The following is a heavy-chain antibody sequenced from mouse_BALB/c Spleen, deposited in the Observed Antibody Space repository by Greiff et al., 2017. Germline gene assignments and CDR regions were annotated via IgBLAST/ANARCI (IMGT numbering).Heavy chain of an antibody. J-gene: IGHJ2*01. CDR1: GFAFSSYD. D-gene: IGHD2-2*01. CDR3: ARHGVGYYVDY. V-gene: IGHV5-12-1*01. CDR2: ISSGGGST. Sequence: EVKLVESGGGLVKPGGSLKLSCAASGFAFSSYDMSWVRQTPEKRLEWVAYISSGGGSTYYPDTVKGRFTISRDNAKNTLYLQMSSLKSEDTAMYYCARHGVGYYVDYWGQGTTLTVSS.